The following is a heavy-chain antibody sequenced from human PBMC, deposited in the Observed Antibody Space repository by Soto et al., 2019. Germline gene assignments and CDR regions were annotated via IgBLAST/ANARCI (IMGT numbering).Heavy chain of an antibody. CDR1: GFTFSSYA. V-gene: IGHV3-23*01. Sequence: GGSLRLSCAASGFTFSSYAMSWVRQAPGKGLEWVSAISGSGGSTYYADSVKGRFTISRDNSKNTLYLQMNSLRAEDTAVYYCAKATQVVGATFSDYWGQGTLVTVSS. D-gene: IGHD1-26*01. J-gene: IGHJ4*02. CDR2: ISGSGGST. CDR3: AKATQVVGATFSDY.